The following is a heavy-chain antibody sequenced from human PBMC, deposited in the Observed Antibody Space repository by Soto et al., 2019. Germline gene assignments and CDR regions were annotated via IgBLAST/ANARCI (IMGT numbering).Heavy chain of an antibody. CDR3: ARQDCSGGSCYSGWFDP. Sequence: XESLKISCKGSGYSLTSYWIGWVRQIPGKGLEWMGIIYPGDSDTRYSPSFQGQVTISADKSISTAYLQWSSLKASDTAMYYCARQDCSGGSCYSGWFDPWGQGTLVTVSS. V-gene: IGHV5-51*01. D-gene: IGHD2-15*01. CDR1: GYSLTSYW. J-gene: IGHJ5*02. CDR2: IYPGDSDT.